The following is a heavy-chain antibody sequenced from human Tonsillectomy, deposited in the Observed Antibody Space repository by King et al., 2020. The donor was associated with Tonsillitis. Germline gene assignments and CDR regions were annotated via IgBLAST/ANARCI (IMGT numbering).Heavy chain of an antibody. CDR3: ARTVENYGAGY. Sequence: QLQESGPGLVKPSETLSLTCTVSGGSISSGRYYWGWIRQPPGKGLEWIGSLSFGGSTYYHPSLKSRVTISVDTSKNQFSLKLSSVTAADTAVFYCARTVENYGAGYWGQGTLVTVSS. CDR2: LSFGGST. V-gene: IGHV4-39*01. CDR1: GGSISSGRYY. J-gene: IGHJ4*02. D-gene: IGHD3-10*01.